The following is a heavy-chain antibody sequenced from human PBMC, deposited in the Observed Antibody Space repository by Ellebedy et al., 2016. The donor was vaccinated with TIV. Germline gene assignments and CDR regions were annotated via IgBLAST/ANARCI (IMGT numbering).Heavy chain of an antibody. CDR2: VKSNTDGGST. CDR3: NTGGGGSGWD. Sequence: GGSLRLXXAASGFTISHAWMNWVRQAPGKGLEWVGRVKSNTDGGSTDYAAPVKGRFTVSRDDSRNTLYLQMNSLKTEDTAMYYCNTGGGGSGWDWGQGTLVTVSS. CDR1: GFTISHAW. D-gene: IGHD2-15*01. J-gene: IGHJ4*02. V-gene: IGHV3-15*07.